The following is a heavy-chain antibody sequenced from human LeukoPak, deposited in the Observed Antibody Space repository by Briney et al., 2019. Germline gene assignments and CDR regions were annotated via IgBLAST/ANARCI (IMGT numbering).Heavy chain of an antibody. CDR3: ATMGVVVDATWFDP. J-gene: IGHJ5*02. CDR2: IYPDDSDT. V-gene: IGHV5-51*01. CDR1: GYRFGSYW. Sequence: GESLKISCKGSGYRFGSYWIGWVRQMPGKGLEWMGIIYPDDSDTRYSPSFQGQVTISADKSIGVAYLHWTSLKASDTAMYYCATMGVVVDATWFDPWGQGTLVTVSS. D-gene: IGHD2-15*01.